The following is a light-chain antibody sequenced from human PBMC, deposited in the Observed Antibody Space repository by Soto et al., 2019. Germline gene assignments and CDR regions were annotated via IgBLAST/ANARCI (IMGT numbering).Light chain of an antibody. V-gene: IGKV3-15*01. J-gene: IGKJ1*01. CDR3: QQYYNWPPWT. Sequence: EVVLTQSPVTLSVSPGERSTLFCRVSQIVGSSVAWYQQKPGQAPRLLIYRASARATGIPGRFSGSGSGTEFTLTISSLQSEDFAIYYCQQYYNWPPWTFGQGTKVDI. CDR1: QIVGSS. CDR2: RAS.